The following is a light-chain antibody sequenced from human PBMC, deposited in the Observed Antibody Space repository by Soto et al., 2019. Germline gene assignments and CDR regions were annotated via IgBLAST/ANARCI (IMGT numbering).Light chain of an antibody. J-gene: IGKJ1*01. CDR2: GAS. CDR3: QQYDTSPTT. Sequence: EMVLTQSPGTLPLSPGERATLSCRASQSVTSSYLAWYQQNPGQAPRLLIYGASSRATGIPDRFSGSWSGTDFTLTISRLEPEDFAVYYCQQYDTSPTTFGQGAKVEI. V-gene: IGKV3-20*01. CDR1: QSVTSSY.